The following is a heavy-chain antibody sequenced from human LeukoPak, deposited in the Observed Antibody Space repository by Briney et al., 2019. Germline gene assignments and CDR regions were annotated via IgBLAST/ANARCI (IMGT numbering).Heavy chain of an antibody. CDR3: ARQRGDILTGYYNSYDAFDI. J-gene: IGHJ3*02. CDR2: IYYAGST. D-gene: IGHD3-9*01. V-gene: IGHV4-39*01. CDR1: GGSVSSNSYY. Sequence: SETLSLTCSVSGGSVSSNSYYWGWIRQPPGKGLEWIGSIYYAGSTYYNPSLKSRVTISVDTSKNQFSLKLSSVTAADTAVYYCARQRGDILTGYYNSYDAFDIWGQGTMVTVSS.